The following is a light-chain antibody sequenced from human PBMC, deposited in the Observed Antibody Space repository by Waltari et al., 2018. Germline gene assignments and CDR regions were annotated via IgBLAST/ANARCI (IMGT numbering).Light chain of an antibody. Sequence: DIVMTQSPDSLAVSLGERATIHCKSSQSVLYSSNNKNYLAWYQQKPGQPPKLLIYWAPTRESGVPDRFSGSGSGTDFTLTISSLQAEDVAVYYCQQYYSTPLTFGGGTKVEIK. CDR2: WAP. CDR1: QSVLYSSNNKNY. CDR3: QQYYSTPLT. V-gene: IGKV4-1*01. J-gene: IGKJ4*01.